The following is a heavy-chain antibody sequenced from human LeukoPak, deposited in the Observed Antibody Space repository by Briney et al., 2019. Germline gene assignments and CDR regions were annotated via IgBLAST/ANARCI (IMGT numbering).Heavy chain of an antibody. J-gene: IGHJ4*02. CDR2: IIPIFGTA. Sequence: SVKVSCKASGGTFSSYAISWVQQAPGQGLEWMGGIIPIFGTANYAQKFQGRVTITADESTSTAYMELSSLRSEDTAVYYCAREERAYYYGSGSYFDYWGQGTLVTVSS. V-gene: IGHV1-69*13. CDR3: AREERAYYYGSGSYFDY. CDR1: GGTFSSYA. D-gene: IGHD3-10*01.